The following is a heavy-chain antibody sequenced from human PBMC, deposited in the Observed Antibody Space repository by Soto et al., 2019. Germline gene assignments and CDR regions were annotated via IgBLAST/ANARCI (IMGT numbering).Heavy chain of an antibody. CDR2: IIPIFGTA. CDR3: ARSDAYGPMAYDY. D-gene: IGHD3-16*01. Sequence: ASVKVSCKASGGTFSSYAISWVRQAPGQGLEWMGGIIPIFGTANYAQKFQGRVTITADKSTSTAYMELSSLRSEDTAVYYCARSDAYGPMAYDYWGQGTLVTVSS. CDR1: GGTFSSYA. J-gene: IGHJ4*02. V-gene: IGHV1-69*06.